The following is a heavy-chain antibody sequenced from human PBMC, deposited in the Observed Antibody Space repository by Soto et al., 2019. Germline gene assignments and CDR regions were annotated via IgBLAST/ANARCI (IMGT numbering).Heavy chain of an antibody. J-gene: IGHJ3*01. CDR3: ASEGASGHHAFDF. Sequence: QVQLVQSGAEVKKPGSSVKVSCKASGGSFTRYTFNWVRQAPGQGLEWMGRIIPVLGIANNAQKFQGRLTITADTSTSTAYLELSSLRPEDTAVYFCASEGASGHHAFDFWGHGTMVTVSS. CDR2: IIPVLGIA. V-gene: IGHV1-69*02. CDR1: GGSFTRYT.